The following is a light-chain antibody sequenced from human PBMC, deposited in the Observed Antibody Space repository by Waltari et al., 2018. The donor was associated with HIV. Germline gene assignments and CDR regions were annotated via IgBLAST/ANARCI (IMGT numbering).Light chain of an antibody. J-gene: IGLJ3*02. V-gene: IGLV2-8*01. CDR2: EAT. CDR1: NSDVVGYNS. Sequence: QSALTQPPSASGSPGQSVTIACSGTNSDVVGYNSVSWYQQYPGKAPKLMIYEATKRPSGVPDRFSGSKSDNTASLTVSGLQAEDEADYYCSAYAGSNNWVFGGGTKLTVL. CDR3: SAYAGSNNWV.